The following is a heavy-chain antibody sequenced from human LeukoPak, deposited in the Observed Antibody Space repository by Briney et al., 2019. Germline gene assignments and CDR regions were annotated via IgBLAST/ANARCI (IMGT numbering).Heavy chain of an antibody. D-gene: IGHD3-3*01. V-gene: IGHV4-39*07. CDR3: AREYGYEDY. Sequence: MASETLSLTCTVSGDSISSSSYYWGWIRQPPGKGLEWIGNIYYSGSTYYNPSLKSRVTISVDMSKNQFSLKLSSVTAADTAIYYCAREYGYEDYWGQGTLVTVSS. CDR2: IYYSGST. J-gene: IGHJ4*02. CDR1: GDSISSSSYY.